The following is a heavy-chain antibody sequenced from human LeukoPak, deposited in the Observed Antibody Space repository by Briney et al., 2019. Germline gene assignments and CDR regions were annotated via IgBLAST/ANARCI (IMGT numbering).Heavy chain of an antibody. CDR1: GGSISSYY. J-gene: IGHJ6*02. CDR3: ARSYYYGMDV. V-gene: IGHV4-59*08. Sequence: PSETLSLTCTVSGGSISSYYWSWIRQPPGKGLEWIGYIYYSGSTNYNPSLKSRVTTSVDTSKNQFSLKLSSVTAADTAVYYCARSYYYGMDVWGQGTTVTVSS. CDR2: IYYSGST.